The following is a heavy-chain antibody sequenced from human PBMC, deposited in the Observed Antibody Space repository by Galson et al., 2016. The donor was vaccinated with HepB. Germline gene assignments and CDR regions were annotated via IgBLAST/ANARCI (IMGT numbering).Heavy chain of an antibody. D-gene: IGHD2-2*01. V-gene: IGHV4-59*08. CDR2: IYYRGST. CDR3: ARRTSSWYYFDY. Sequence: SETLSLTCTVSGDYITSYYWSWIQQPPGKGLEWIGYIYYRGSTNYNPSLKSRVTISVDTSKNQFSLKLSSVTAADTAVYYCARRTSSWYYFDYWGQGTLVTVSS. J-gene: IGHJ4*02. CDR1: GDYITSYY.